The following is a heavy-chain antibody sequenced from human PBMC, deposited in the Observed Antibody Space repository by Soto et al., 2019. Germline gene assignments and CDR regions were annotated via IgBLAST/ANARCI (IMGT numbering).Heavy chain of an antibody. CDR3: ARGLLPGIYYYYGMDV. J-gene: IGHJ6*02. V-gene: IGHV3-23*01. CDR1: GFAFRSYA. Sequence: SGFAFRSYAMNWVRQAPGMVLEWVSTLSGSGGNTHYADSVKGRFTISRDNSKNTLYLQMNSLRAEDTAVYYCARGLLPGIYYYYGMDVWGQGTTVTVSS. CDR2: LSGSGGNT. D-gene: IGHD2-15*01.